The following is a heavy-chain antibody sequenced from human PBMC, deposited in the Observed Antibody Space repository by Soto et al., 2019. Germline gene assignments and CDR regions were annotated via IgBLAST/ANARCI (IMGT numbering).Heavy chain of an antibody. D-gene: IGHD2-21*02. V-gene: IGHV4-61*01. Sequence: SETLSLTCTVSGGSVSSGNYYWSWIRQPPGKGLEWIGYIYYSETTNYNPSLKSRLTISVDTSKNQFSLKLSSVTAADTAVYYCARLGHCGGDCYSPFDYWGQGTLVTVSS. J-gene: IGHJ4*02. CDR3: ARLGHCGGDCYSPFDY. CDR2: IYYSETT. CDR1: GGSVSSGNYY.